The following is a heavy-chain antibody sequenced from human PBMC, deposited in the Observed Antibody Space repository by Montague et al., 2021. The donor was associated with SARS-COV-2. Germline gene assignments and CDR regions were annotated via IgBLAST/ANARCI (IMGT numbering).Heavy chain of an antibody. CDR2: TYYRYKWYN. CDR3: ARAYCGGDCYFYWYFDL. D-gene: IGHD2-21*02. J-gene: IGHJ2*01. V-gene: IGHV6-1*01. CDR1: GDSVSSNIAT. Sequence: CAISGDSVSSNIATWNWIRQSPSRGLEWLGRTYYRYKWYNDYAVYVKSRVIINPDTSNNRISLQLNSVTPEDTAVYYCARAYCGGDCYFYWYFDLWGRGTLVTVSS.